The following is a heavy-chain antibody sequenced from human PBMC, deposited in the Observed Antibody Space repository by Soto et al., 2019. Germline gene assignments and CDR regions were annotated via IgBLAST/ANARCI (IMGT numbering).Heavy chain of an antibody. CDR1: GYTFTSYA. Sequence: ASVKVSCKASGYTFTSYAMHWVRQAPGQRLEWMGWINAGNGNTKYSQKFQGRVTITRDTSASTAYMELSSLRSEDTAVYYCARDHRISARPNYFDYWGQGTLVTVSS. D-gene: IGHD6-6*01. V-gene: IGHV1-3*01. CDR2: INAGNGNT. CDR3: ARDHRISARPNYFDY. J-gene: IGHJ4*02.